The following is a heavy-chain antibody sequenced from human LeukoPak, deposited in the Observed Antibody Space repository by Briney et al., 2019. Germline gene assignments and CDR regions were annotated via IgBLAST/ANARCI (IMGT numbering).Heavy chain of an antibody. CDR3: ARNFAYGDY. J-gene: IGHJ4*02. V-gene: IGHV3-30*01. Sequence: PGGSLRLSCAASGFTFSSYAMHWARQAPGKGLEWVAVISYDGSNKYYADSVKGRFTISRDNSKNTLYLQMNSLRAEDTAVYYCARNFAYGDYWGQGTLVTVSS. D-gene: IGHD3-10*01. CDR2: ISYDGSNK. CDR1: GFTFSSYA.